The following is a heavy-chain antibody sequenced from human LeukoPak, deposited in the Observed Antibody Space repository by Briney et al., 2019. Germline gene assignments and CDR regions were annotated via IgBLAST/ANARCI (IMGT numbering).Heavy chain of an antibody. CDR1: GGSISSYY. V-gene: IGHV4-59*01. CDR2: FYHSGST. CDR3: ASTQQWLAFDY. D-gene: IGHD6-19*01. J-gene: IGHJ4*02. Sequence: PSETLSLTCTVSGGSISSYYWSWIRQPPGKRLEWIGCFYHSGSTNYNPSLKSRVTTSVDTSKNQFSLRLNSATAADTAVYYCASTQQWLAFDYWGQGILVTVSS.